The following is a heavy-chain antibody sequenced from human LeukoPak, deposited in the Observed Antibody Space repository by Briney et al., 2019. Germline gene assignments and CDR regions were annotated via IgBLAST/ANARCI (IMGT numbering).Heavy chain of an antibody. CDR3: AREEEDYYDSSGYYGD. J-gene: IGHJ4*02. D-gene: IGHD3-22*01. V-gene: IGHV4-4*07. CDR1: GGSISSYY. CDR2: IYTSGST. Sequence: SETLSLTCTVSGGSISSYYWSWIRQPAGKGLEWIGRIYTSGSTNYNPSLKSRVTMSVDASKNQFSLKLSSVAAADTAVYYCAREEEDYYDSSGYYGDWGQGTLVTVSS.